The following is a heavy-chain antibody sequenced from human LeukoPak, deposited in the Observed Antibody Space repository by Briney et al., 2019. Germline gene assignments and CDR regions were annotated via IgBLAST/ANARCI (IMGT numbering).Heavy chain of an antibody. CDR2: FYYSGST. CDR1: GGSLSSSTYY. J-gene: IGHJ4*02. CDR3: ATHDDSSGYYQAAFDY. Sequence: SENLSLTCTVSGGSLSSSTYYWGWIRQPPGKGLEWIGSFYYSGSTYYNPSLKSRVTISVDTSKNQFSLKLSSVTAADTAIYSCATHDDSSGYYQAAFDYWGQGTLVTVSS. D-gene: IGHD3-22*01. V-gene: IGHV4-39*01.